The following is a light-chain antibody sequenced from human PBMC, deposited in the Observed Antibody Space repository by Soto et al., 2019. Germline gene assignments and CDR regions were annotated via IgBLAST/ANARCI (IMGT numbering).Light chain of an antibody. CDR3: QQYGSSPFT. J-gene: IGKJ3*01. Sequence: EIVSTESPATLSLSPGERATLSCSARPSVSSSYSDWYQQKPDQPPRLLIYGASSRATGVPDRLSGSGSGTDFTLTISRLAPAVFAVYYCQQYGSSPFTFCPGTKVDIK. V-gene: IGKV3-20*01. CDR1: PSVSSSY. CDR2: GAS.